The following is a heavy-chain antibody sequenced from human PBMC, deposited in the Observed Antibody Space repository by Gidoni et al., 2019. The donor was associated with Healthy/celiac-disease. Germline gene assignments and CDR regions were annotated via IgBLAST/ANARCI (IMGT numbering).Heavy chain of an antibody. Sequence: EVQLLESGGGLVQPGGSLRLSCAAAGFTFSSYAMSWVRQAPGKGLEWVSAISGSGGSTYDANSVKGRFTISRDNSKNTLYLQMNSLRAEDTAVYYCAKDWAVVVPAAPNWFDPWGQGTLVTVSS. J-gene: IGHJ5*02. CDR2: ISGSGGST. CDR1: GFTFSSYA. V-gene: IGHV3-23*01. D-gene: IGHD2-2*01. CDR3: AKDWAVVVPAAPNWFDP.